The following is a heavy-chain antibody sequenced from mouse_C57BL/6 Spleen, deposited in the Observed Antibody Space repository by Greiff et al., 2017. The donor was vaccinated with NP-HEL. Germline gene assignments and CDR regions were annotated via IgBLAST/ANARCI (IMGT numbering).Heavy chain of an antibody. CDR1: GFTFTDYY. Sequence: EVQLVESGGGLVQPGGSLSLSCAASGFTFTDYYMSWVRQPPGKALEWLGFIRNKANGYTTEYSASVKGRFTISRDNSQSILYLQMNALRAEDSATYYCEVLNSYAMDNWGKETSVTVPS. V-gene: IGHV7-3*01. J-gene: IGHJ4*01. D-gene: IGHD2-10*02. CDR2: IRNKANGYTT. CDR3: EVLNSYAMDN.